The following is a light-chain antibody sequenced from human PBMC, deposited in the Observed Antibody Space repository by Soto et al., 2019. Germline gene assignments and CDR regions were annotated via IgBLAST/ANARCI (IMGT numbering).Light chain of an antibody. CDR1: QGLGGR. CDR3: LQDYAYPRT. J-gene: IGKJ1*01. V-gene: IGKV1-12*01. CDR2: AAS. Sequence: DIQMTQSPSSVSASVGDRITLTCRASQGLGGRLAWFQQKPGKAPQYLIQAASILQSGVPSRFSGSGSGTDFTLTINSLHPEDFASYYCLQDYAYPRTFGLGTKVEI.